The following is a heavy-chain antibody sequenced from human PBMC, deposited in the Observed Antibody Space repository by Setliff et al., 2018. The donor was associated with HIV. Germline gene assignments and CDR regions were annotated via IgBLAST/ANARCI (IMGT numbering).Heavy chain of an antibody. CDR1: GFTFSSYA. CDR3: ARDGNGAFDM. D-gene: IGHD1-26*01. V-gene: IGHV3-74*01. Sequence: GGSLRLSCAASGFTFSSYAMTWVRQPPGKGLVWVSRVDSDGSGTSYADSVKGRFTISRDNAKNMLYLQINSLRAEDTAVYYCARDGNGAFDMWGQGTLVTVSS. CDR2: VDSDGSGT. J-gene: IGHJ3*02.